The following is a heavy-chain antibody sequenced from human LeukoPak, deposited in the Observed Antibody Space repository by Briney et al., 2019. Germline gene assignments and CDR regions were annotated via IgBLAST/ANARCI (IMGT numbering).Heavy chain of an antibody. J-gene: IGHJ4*02. CDR1: GGSFSGYY. D-gene: IGHD3-10*01. V-gene: IGHV4-34*04. CDR2: INHSGST. CDR3: AVTMVRGVIKGGVFDY. Sequence: SETLSLTCAVYGGSFSGYYWSWIRQPPGKGLEWIGEINHSGSTNHNPSLKSRATISVDTSKNQFSLKLSSVTAADTAVYYCAVTMVRGVIKGGVFDYWGQGTLVTVSS.